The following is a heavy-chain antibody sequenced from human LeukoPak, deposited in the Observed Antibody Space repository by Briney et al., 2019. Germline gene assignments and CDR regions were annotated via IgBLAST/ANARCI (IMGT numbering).Heavy chain of an antibody. D-gene: IGHD2-2*01. J-gene: IGHJ6*02. Sequence: SETLSLTCTVSGGSISSYYRSWIRQHPGKGLEWIGYIYYSGSTYYNPSLKSRVTISVDTSKNQFSLKLSSVTAADTAVYYCARDSSYCSSTSCPYYYYYGMDVWGQGTTVTVSS. CDR3: ARDSSYCSSTSCPYYYYYGMDV. V-gene: IGHV4-59*06. CDR2: IYYSGST. CDR1: GGSISSYY.